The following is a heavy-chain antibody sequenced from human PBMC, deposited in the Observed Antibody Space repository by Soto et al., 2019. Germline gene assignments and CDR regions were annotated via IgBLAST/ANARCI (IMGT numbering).Heavy chain of an antibody. CDR2: INHNSGGT. D-gene: IGHD3-22*01. V-gene: IGHV1-2*04. CDR1: GYTFTGYY. Sequence: QVQLVQSGAEVKKPGASVTVSCKASGYTFTGYYMHWVRQAPGQGLEWMGWINHNSGGTNYAQKFQGWVTMTGDTYISTAYMELSRLRSDDTAVYYCARGKKDDSSGYPLAYWGQGTLVTVSS. CDR3: ARGKKDDSSGYPLAY. J-gene: IGHJ4*02.